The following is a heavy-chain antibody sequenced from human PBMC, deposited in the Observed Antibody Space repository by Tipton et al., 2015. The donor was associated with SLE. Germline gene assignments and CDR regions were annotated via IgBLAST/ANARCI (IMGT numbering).Heavy chain of an antibody. Sequence: TLSLTCAVYGGSFSGYYWSWIRQPPGKGLEWIGEINHSGSTNYNPSLKSRVTISVDTSKNQFSLKLSSVTAADTALFYCARVTGGLIDYWGQGTLVTVSS. CDR1: GGSFSGYY. CDR3: ARVTGGLIDY. J-gene: IGHJ4*02. V-gene: IGHV4-34*01. D-gene: IGHD3-9*01. CDR2: INHSGST.